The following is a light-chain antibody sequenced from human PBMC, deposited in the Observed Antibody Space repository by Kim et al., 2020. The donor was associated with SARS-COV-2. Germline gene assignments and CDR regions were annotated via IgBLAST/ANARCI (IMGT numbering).Light chain of an antibody. CDR3: QQYGSSYTIGLWT. J-gene: IGKJ1*01. CDR2: GAS. Sequence: RATLSCRASQSVSSSYLAWYQQKPGQAPRLLIYGASSRATGIPDRFSVSGSGTGFTLTISRLEPEDFAVYYCQQYGSSYTIGLWTFGQGTKVDIK. V-gene: IGKV3-20*01. CDR1: QSVSSSY.